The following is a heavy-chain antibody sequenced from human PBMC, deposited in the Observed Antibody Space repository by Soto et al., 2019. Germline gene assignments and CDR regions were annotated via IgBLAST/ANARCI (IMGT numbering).Heavy chain of an antibody. Sequence: SETLSLTCTVSGVSISSSNYYWGWIRQPPGGGPEWIGSMDYNGNSYQDPSLKSRVTLSVDTSKSQFSLKLRSVTAADTAVYFCVRSAFGYYDTSGYPLTDSWGQGTLVTVSS. J-gene: IGHJ4*02. CDR3: VRSAFGYYDTSGYPLTDS. D-gene: IGHD3-22*01. CDR2: MDYNGNS. V-gene: IGHV4-39*01. CDR1: GVSISSSNYY.